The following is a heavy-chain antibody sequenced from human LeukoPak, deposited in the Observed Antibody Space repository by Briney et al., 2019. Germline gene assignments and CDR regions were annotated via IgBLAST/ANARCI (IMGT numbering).Heavy chain of an antibody. J-gene: IGHJ2*01. CDR2: IIPILGIA. Sequence: GASVKVSCKASGGTFSSYAISWVRQAPGQGLEWMGRIIPILGIANYAQKLQGRVTMTTDTSTSTAYMELRSLRSDDTAVYYCARDYYYDSSGYPPDDWYFDLWGRGTLVTVSS. CDR3: ARDYYYDSSGYPPDDWYFDL. CDR1: GGTFSSYA. V-gene: IGHV1-69*04. D-gene: IGHD3-22*01.